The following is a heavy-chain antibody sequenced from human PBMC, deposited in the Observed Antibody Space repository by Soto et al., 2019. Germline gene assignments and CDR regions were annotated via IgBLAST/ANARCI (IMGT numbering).Heavy chain of an antibody. J-gene: IGHJ5*02. D-gene: IGHD6-13*01. CDR3: ARHPERIAEIGWFDP. Sequence: GGSLRLSCAASGFTFSSYSMNWVRQAPGKGLEWVSYISSSSSTIYYADSVKGRFTISRDNAKNSLYLQMNSLRAEDTAVYYCARHPERIAEIGWFDPRGQGTLVTVSS. CDR1: GFTFSSYS. CDR2: ISSSSSTI. V-gene: IGHV3-48*01.